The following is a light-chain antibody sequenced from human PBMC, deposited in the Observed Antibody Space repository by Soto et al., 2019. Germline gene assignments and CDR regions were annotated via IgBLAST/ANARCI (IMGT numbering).Light chain of an antibody. J-gene: IGKJ5*01. CDR2: KAS. CDR3: QQLNSYPIT. V-gene: IGKV1-5*03. CDR1: ESIDTW. Sequence: DIQMTQSPSTLSASVGDRFTMTFRSSESIDTWLAWHQQKPGQVPKLLISKASNLESGVPSRFSGRGSETEFTLTISSLQPEDFATYYCQQLNSYPITFGQGTRLEIK.